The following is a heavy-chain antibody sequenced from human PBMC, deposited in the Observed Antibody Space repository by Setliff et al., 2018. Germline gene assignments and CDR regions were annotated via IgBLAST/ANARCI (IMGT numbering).Heavy chain of an antibody. V-gene: IGHV3-23*01. CDR2: ISGGGTNM. CDR3: ARDQARWLVAAGTFDY. Sequence: ETLRLSCAASGFVFSNFAMNWVRQAPGKGLEWVSTISGGGTNMDYADSVKGRFTISRDNSNSEVFLQMDSLRAEDTAVYYCARDQARWLVAAGTFDYWGLGALVTVSS. D-gene: IGHD1-1*01. CDR1: GFVFSNFA. J-gene: IGHJ4*02.